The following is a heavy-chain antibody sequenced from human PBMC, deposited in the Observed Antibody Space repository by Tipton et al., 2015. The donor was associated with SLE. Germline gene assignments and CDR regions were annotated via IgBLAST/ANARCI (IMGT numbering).Heavy chain of an antibody. CDR2: IYSGGST. CDR3: ARVRDDYGLPLDY. Sequence: SLRLSCSDSGFTFRNYAMRWVRQAPGKGLEWVSVIYSGGSTYYADSVKGRFTISRDSSRNTLYLQMNSLRTEDTAVYYCARVRDDYGLPLDYWGQGTLVTVSS. V-gene: IGHV3-53*01. D-gene: IGHD5-12*01. CDR1: GFTFRNYA. J-gene: IGHJ4*02.